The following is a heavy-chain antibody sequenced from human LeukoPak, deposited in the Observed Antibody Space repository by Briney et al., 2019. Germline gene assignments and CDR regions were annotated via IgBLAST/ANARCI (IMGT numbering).Heavy chain of an antibody. CDR2: ISAYNGNT. V-gene: IGHV1-18*01. CDR3: ARVTMIVVPTGWFDP. CDR1: GYTFTSYG. Sequence: ASVKVSCKASGYTFTSYGISWVRQAPGQGLEWMGWISAYNGNTNYAQKLQGRVTMTTDTSTSTAYMELRSVRSDDTTVSYCARVTMIVVPTGWFDPWGQGTLVTVSS. D-gene: IGHD3-22*01. J-gene: IGHJ5*02.